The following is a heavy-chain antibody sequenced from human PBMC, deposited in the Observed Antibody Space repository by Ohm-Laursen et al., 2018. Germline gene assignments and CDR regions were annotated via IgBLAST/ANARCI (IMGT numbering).Heavy chain of an antibody. Sequence: SLRLSCTASGFIFSNYEMTWVRQTPGKGLEWVANIKQDGSEKYYVDSVKGRFTISRDNAKNPLYLQMNSLRAEDTAVYYCARDYYYYGMDVWGQGTTVTVSS. CDR2: IKQDGSEK. V-gene: IGHV3-7*01. J-gene: IGHJ6*02. CDR3: ARDYYYYGMDV. CDR1: GFIFSNYE.